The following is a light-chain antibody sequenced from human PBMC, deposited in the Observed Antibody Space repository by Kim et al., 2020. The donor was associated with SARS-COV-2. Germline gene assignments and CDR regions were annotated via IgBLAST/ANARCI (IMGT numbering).Light chain of an antibody. CDR1: QRINTF. V-gene: IGKV1-39*01. CDR2: AAS. J-gene: IGKJ4*01. CDR3: QQSYLFPLT. Sequence: EIQLTQSPSSLSASVGDTVTLTCRASQRINTFLNWYQHIPGRAPKLLIYAASALQSGVSSRFTGSGSATEFTLTITALQPEDFATYYCQQSYLFPLTFGEGTKVDIK.